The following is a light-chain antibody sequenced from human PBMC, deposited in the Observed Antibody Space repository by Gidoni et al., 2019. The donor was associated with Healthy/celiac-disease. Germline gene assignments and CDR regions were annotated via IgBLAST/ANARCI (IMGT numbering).Light chain of an antibody. CDR3: QVWDSSTWV. CDR2: RDS. Sequence: YELTQPLSVSVALGQTARITCGGNNIGSKNVHWYQQKPGQAPVLVIYRDSNRPSGIPERFSGSNSGNTATLTISRAQAGDEADYYCQVWDSSTWVFGGGTKLTVL. J-gene: IGLJ3*02. V-gene: IGLV3-9*01. CDR1: NIGSKN.